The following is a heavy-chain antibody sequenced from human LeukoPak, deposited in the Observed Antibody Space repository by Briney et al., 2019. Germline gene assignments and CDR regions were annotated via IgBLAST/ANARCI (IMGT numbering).Heavy chain of an antibody. CDR3: AKAVIQRLSGDNFYYYMDA. CDR2: IHSSFATA. J-gene: IGHJ6*03. V-gene: IGHV1-69*06. D-gene: IGHD5-12*01. Sequence: ASVKVSCKASGGTFSSYLITWVRQAPGQGLEWLGGIHSSFATAKYSQHFQGRVTITADKSTTTAFLELSSLTSEDTAVYYCAKAVIQRLSGDNFYYYMDAWGNGTTVTVS. CDR1: GGTFSSYL.